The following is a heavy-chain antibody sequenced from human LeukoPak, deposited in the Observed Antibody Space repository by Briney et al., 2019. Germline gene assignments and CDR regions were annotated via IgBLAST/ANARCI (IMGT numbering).Heavy chain of an antibody. CDR3: ARAPGEQWLGYYYYYMDV. J-gene: IGHJ6*03. CDR2: INHSGST. D-gene: IGHD6-19*01. CDR1: GGSFSGYY. Sequence: SETLSLTCAVYGGSFSGYYWSWIRQPPGKGLEWIGEINHSGSTNYNPSLKSRVTISVDTSKNQFSLKLSSVTAADTAVYYCARAPGEQWLGYYYYYMDVWGKGTTVTISS. V-gene: IGHV4-34*01.